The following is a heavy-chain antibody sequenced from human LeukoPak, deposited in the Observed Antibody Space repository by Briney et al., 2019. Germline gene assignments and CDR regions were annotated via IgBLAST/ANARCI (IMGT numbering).Heavy chain of an antibody. J-gene: IGHJ6*03. Sequence: SQTLSLTCAISGDSVSSNSAAWNWIRQSPSRGLEWLGRTYYRSKWYNDYAVSVKSRITINPHTSKNQFSLQLNSVTPEDTAVYYCARDLPIFGVVYYYYYYMDVWGKGTTVTVSS. V-gene: IGHV6-1*01. D-gene: IGHD3-3*01. CDR3: ARDLPIFGVVYYYYYYMDV. CDR2: TYYRSKWYN. CDR1: GDSVSSNSAA.